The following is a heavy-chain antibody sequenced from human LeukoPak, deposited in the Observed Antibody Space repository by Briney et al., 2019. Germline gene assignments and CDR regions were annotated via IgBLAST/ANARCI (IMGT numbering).Heavy chain of an antibody. CDR1: GGSISSYY. J-gene: IGHJ5*02. CDR3: ARHDGSSWYGGGWFDP. CDR2: IYYSGST. Sequence: SETLSLTCTVSGGSISSYYWSWIRQPPGKGLEWIGYIYYSGSTNYNPSLKSRVTISVDTSKSQFSLKLSSVTAADTAVYYCARHDGSSWYGGGWFDPWGQGTLVTVSS. V-gene: IGHV4-59*08. D-gene: IGHD6-13*01.